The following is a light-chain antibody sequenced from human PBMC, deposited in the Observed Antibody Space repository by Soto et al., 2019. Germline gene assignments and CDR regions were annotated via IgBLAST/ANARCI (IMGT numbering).Light chain of an antibody. CDR1: SSNIGSNY. CDR2: RNN. Sequence: QSVLTQPPSASGTPGQRVTLSCSGSSSNIGSNYVYWYQQLPGTAPKLLIYRNNQRPSGVPDRFSGSKAGTSASRAISGLRSEDEADYYCAAWDDSLSGLVVFGGGTKLTVL. CDR3: AAWDDSLSGLVV. V-gene: IGLV1-47*01. J-gene: IGLJ2*01.